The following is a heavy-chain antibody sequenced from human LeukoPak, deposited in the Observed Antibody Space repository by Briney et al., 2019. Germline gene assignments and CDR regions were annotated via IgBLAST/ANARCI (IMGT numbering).Heavy chain of an antibody. CDR1: GYSISSGYY. Sequence: SETLSLTCTVSGYSISSGYYWGWIRQPPGKGLEWIGEINHSGSTNYNPSLKSRVTISVDTSKNQFSLKLSSVTAADTAVYYCAGIVGATWYYYYYYMDVWGKGTTVTISS. J-gene: IGHJ6*03. V-gene: IGHV4-38-2*02. CDR3: AGIVGATWYYYYYYMDV. CDR2: INHSGST. D-gene: IGHD1-26*01.